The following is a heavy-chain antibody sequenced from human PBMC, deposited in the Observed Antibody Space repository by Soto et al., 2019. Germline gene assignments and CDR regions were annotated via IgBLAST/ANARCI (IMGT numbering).Heavy chain of an antibody. Sequence: TLYLTCTVSGGSISSDDYYWSWIRQAPGRGLEWIGYIHSSGSIYYNPSLKSRATMSIDKARNQFSLKVSSVTVADTAVYYCARELDGLHDDNRGHDPRPGGGQGTL. D-gene: IGHD5-12*01. CDR2: IHSSGSI. CDR3: ARELDGLHDDNRGHDPRPG. J-gene: IGHJ4*02. V-gene: IGHV4-30-4*01. CDR1: GGSISSDDYY.